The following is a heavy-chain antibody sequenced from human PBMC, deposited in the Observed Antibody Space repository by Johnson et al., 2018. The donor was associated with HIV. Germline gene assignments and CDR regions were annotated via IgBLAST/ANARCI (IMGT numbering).Heavy chain of an antibody. J-gene: IGHJ3*02. V-gene: IGHV3-30*02. D-gene: IGHD3-16*01. CDR3: AKEAPGRWDLPVWAAIDI. Sequence: QVQLVESGGDVVQPGGSLRLSCAASGFTFSNYGFHWVRQAPGKGLEWVAFIQYDDNNEYYADSVKGRFTMSRDISKYTVHLQMNSLRVDDTALYYCAKEAPGRWDLPVWAAIDIWGQGTMVTVSS. CDR1: GFTFSNYG. CDR2: IQYDDNNE.